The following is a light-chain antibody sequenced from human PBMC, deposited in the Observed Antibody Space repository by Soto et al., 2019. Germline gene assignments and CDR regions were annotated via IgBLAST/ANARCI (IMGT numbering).Light chain of an antibody. CDR1: SSDVGGYNY. Sequence: QSALTQPASVSGSPGQSITISCTGTSSDVGGYNYVSWYQQHPGKAPKLMIYEVSNRPSGVSNRFSGSKSGNTASLTISGVQDDDEADYYCSSYTSSSIDYVFGAGTKVTVL. CDR3: SSYTSSSIDYV. V-gene: IGLV2-14*01. J-gene: IGLJ1*01. CDR2: EVS.